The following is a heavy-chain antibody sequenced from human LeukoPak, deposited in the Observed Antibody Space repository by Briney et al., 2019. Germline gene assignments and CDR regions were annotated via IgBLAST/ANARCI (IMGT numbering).Heavy chain of an antibody. V-gene: IGHV4-39*01. CDR1: GGSISSSSYY. CDR3: ARHIYPFYRVGATTVADAFDI. Sequence: SETLSLTCTVSGGSISSSSYYWGWIRQPPGKGLEWIGSIYHSGSTYYNPSLKSRVTIPVDTSKNQFSLKLSSVTAADTAVYYCARHIYPFYRVGATTVADAFDIWGQGTMVTVSS. CDR2: IYHSGST. J-gene: IGHJ3*02. D-gene: IGHD1-26*01.